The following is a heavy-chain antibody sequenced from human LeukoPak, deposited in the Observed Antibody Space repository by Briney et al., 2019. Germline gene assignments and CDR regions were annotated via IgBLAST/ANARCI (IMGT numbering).Heavy chain of an antibody. CDR2: IYAGGST. V-gene: IGHV3-53*01. D-gene: IGHD2-2*01. Sequence: PGGSLRLSCAASGLTVSDNYMTWVRQAPGKGLEWVSVIYAGGSTFYADSVKGRFTISRDSAKNSLYLQMDSLRAEDTALYYCARSGYCSSSSCYFYYYYYMDVWGKGTTVTVSS. J-gene: IGHJ6*03. CDR3: ARSGYCSSSSCYFYYYYYMDV. CDR1: GLTVSDNY.